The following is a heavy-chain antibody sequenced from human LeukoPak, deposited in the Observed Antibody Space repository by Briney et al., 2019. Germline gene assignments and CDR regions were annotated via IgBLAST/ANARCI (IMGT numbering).Heavy chain of an antibody. Sequence: ASVKVSCKASGGTFSSYAISWVRQAPGQGLEWMGRIIPIFGTANYAQKFQGRVTITTDESTSTAYMELSSLRSEDTAVYYCARDTIAAAGIFDYWGQRTLVTVSS. CDR3: ARDTIAAAGIFDY. CDR1: GGTFSSYA. D-gene: IGHD6-13*01. J-gene: IGHJ4*02. CDR2: IIPIFGTA. V-gene: IGHV1-69*05.